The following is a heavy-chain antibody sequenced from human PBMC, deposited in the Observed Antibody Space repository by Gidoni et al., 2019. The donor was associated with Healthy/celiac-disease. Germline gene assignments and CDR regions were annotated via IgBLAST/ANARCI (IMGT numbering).Heavy chain of an antibody. CDR3: ARVGLEWLSSGNNWFDP. CDR1: GFTFSSYG. CDR2: IWYDGSNK. D-gene: IGHD3-3*01. Sequence: QVQLVESGGGVVQPGRSLRLSCAASGFTFSSYGMHWVRQAPGKGLEWVAVIWYDGSNKYYADSVKGRFTISRDNSKNTLYLQMNSLRAEDTAVYYCARVGLEWLSSGNNWFDPWGQGTLVTVSS. V-gene: IGHV3-33*01. J-gene: IGHJ5*02.